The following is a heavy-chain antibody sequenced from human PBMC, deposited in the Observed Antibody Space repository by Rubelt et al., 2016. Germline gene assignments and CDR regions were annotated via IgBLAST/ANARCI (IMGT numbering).Heavy chain of an antibody. CDR2: ISGSGGST. J-gene: IGHJ5*02. CDR3: AKKVVSSAGNWFDP. V-gene: IGHV3-23*01. D-gene: IGHD6-19*01. Sequence: AISGSGGSTYYADSVKGRFTISRDNSKNTLYLQMNSLRAEDTAVYYCAKKVVSSAGNWFDPWGQGTLVTVSS.